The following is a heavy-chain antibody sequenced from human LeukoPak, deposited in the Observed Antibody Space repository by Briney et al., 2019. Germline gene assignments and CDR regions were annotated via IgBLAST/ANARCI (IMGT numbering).Heavy chain of an antibody. CDR3: ARDVDSGWYYGY. Sequence: GASVKVSCKASGYTFTSYDINWVRQVPGQGLEWMGWINPNSGGTNYAQKFQDRVTMTRDTSISTAYMELSRLTSDDTAVYYCARDVDSGWYYGYWGQGTLVTVSS. CDR1: GYTFTSYD. J-gene: IGHJ4*02. D-gene: IGHD6-19*01. CDR2: INPNSGGT. V-gene: IGHV1-2*02.